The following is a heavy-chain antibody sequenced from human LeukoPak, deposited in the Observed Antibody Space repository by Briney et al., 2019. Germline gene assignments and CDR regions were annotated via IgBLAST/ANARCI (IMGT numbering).Heavy chain of an antibody. CDR3: ARVLYDYVWGSYRYTGAFDI. V-gene: IGHV3-48*03. CDR1: GFAFSSYE. J-gene: IGHJ3*02. Sequence: GGSLRLSCAASGFAFSSYEMNWVRQAPGKGLEWVSYISSSGSTIYYADSVKGRFTISRDNAKNSLYLQMNSLRAEDTAVYYCARVLYDYVWGSYRYTGAFDIWGQGTMVTVSS. CDR2: ISSSGSTI. D-gene: IGHD3-16*02.